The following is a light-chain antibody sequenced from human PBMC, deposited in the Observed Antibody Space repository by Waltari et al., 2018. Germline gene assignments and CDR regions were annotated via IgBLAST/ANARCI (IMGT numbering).Light chain of an antibody. Sequence: DIQMTQSPSSLSASVGDRVTIPCRASQGIGNTLGWYQQKPGKAPKRLIYAASSLQSGVPSRFSGSGSGTEFTLTISSLQPEDFATYYCLQSNSYPYTFGQGTKLEIK. CDR2: AAS. J-gene: IGKJ2*01. CDR1: QGIGNT. CDR3: LQSNSYPYT. V-gene: IGKV1-17*01.